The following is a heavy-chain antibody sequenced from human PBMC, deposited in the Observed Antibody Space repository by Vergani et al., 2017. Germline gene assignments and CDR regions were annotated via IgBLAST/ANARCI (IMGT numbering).Heavy chain of an antibody. CDR1: GFTVSSNY. J-gene: IGHJ6*03. CDR2: IYSGGST. D-gene: IGHD3-10*01. V-gene: IGHV3-53*01. CDR3: AKSELLWFGELLMDFYYMDV. Sequence: EVQLVESGGGLIQPGGSLRLSCAASGFTVSSNYMSWVRQAPGKGLEWVSVIYSGGSTYYADSVKGRFTISRDNAKNSLYLQLNSLSAEDTAVYYCAKSELLWFGELLMDFYYMDVWGKGTTVTVSS.